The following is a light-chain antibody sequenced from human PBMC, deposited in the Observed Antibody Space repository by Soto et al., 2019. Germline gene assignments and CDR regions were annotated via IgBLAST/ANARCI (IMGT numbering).Light chain of an antibody. CDR1: SSDIGSYNY. CDR3: SSYTRNNTVL. CDR2: DVS. J-gene: IGLJ2*01. Sequence: QSALTQPASVSGSPGQSITISCTGTSSDIGSYNYVSWHQHHPGKAPKVLIYDVSKRPSGVSTRFSGSKSGNTASLTISGLQAEDEADYYCSSYTRNNTVLLGGGTKVTVL. V-gene: IGLV2-14*01.